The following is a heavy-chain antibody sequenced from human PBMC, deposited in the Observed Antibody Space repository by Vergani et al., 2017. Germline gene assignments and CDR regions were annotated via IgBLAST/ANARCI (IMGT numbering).Heavy chain of an antibody. D-gene: IGHD4-23*01. CDR3: ARAEVAMVTPQPHYYYYYGMDV. CDR2: IYTSGST. J-gene: IGHJ6*02. V-gene: IGHV4-61*02. Sequence: QVQLQESGPGLVKPSQTLSLTCTVSGGSISSGSYYWSWIRQPAGKGLEWIGRIYTSGSTNYNPALKSPVTISVDTSKNQFSLKLSSVTAADTAVYYCARAEVAMVTPQPHYYYYYGMDVWGQGTTVTVSS. CDR1: GGSISSGSYY.